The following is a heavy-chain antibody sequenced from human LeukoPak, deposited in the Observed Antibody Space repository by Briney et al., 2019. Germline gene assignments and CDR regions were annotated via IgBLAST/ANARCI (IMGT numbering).Heavy chain of an antibody. V-gene: IGHV1-46*01. CDR3: ARDLDCSSTSCHSNWFDP. D-gene: IGHD2-2*01. Sequence: ASVTVSFTASGYTFTSYYMHWVRQAPGQGLEWMGIINPSGGTTSYAQKFQGRVTMTRDTSTSTVYMELSSLRSEDTAVYYCARDLDCSSTSCHSNWFDPWGQGTLVTVSS. CDR1: GYTFTSYY. J-gene: IGHJ5*02. CDR2: INPSGGTT.